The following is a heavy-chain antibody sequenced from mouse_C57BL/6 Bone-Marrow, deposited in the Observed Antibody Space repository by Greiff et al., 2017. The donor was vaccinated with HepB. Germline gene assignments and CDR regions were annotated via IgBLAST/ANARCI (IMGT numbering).Heavy chain of an antibody. J-gene: IGHJ4*01. D-gene: IGHD2-4*01. CDR3: TPFYYDYYYAMDY. Sequence: EVKLQESGAELVRPGASVKLSCTASGFNIKDDYMHWVKQRPEQGLEWIGWIDPENGDTEYASKFQGKATITADTSSNTAYLQLSSLTSEDTAVYYCTPFYYDYYYAMDYWGQGTSVTVSS. V-gene: IGHV14-4*01. CDR1: GFNIKDDY. CDR2: IDPENGDT.